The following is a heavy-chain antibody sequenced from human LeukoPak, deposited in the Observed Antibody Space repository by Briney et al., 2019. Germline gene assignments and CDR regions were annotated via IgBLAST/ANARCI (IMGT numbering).Heavy chain of an antibody. J-gene: IGHJ4*02. D-gene: IGHD7-27*01. CDR3: ARQGAAGDHYDY. CDR2: IYYSGST. Sequence: SETLSLTCTVSGGSISSYYWSWIRQPPGKGLEWIGYIYYSGSTNYNPSLKSRVTISVDTSKNQFSLKLSSVTAADTAVYYCARQGAAGDHYDYWGQGTLVTVSS. CDR1: GGSISSYY. V-gene: IGHV4-59*08.